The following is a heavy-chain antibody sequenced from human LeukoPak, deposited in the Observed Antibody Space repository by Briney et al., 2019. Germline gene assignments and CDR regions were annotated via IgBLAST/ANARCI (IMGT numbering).Heavy chain of an antibody. CDR1: GGSISSGGYC. V-gene: IGHV4-31*03. J-gene: IGHJ4*02. CDR3: ARGLWYDRYFDY. D-gene: IGHD3-22*01. Sequence: SETLSLTCTVSGGSISSGGYCWLWIRQHLGKGLEWIGYICYSGSTYYNPSLKSRVSISVDTSKNQFSLKLSSVTAADTAVYYCARGLWYDRYFDYWGQGTLVTVSS. CDR2: ICYSGST.